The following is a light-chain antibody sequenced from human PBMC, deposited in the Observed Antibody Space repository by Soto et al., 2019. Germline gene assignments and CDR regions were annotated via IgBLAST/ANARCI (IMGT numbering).Light chain of an antibody. CDR1: SSDVGGYNY. CDR2: DVY. CDR3: SSYTSDTTRDVV. Sequence: QSALTQPASVSGSPGQSITISCTGTSSDVGGYNYVSWYQQHPGEAPKLMIYDVYNRPSGVSYRFSGSKSGNTASLTISGXXXXXXXDYYCSSYTSDTTRDVVFGGGTKVTVL. J-gene: IGLJ2*01. V-gene: IGLV2-14*01.